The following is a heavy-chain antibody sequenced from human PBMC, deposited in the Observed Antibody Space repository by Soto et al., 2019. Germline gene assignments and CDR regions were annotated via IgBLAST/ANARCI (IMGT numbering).Heavy chain of an antibody. CDR2: IIPIFGTA. V-gene: IGHV1-69*01. Sequence: QVQLVQSGAEVKKPGSSVKVSCKASGGTFSSYAISWVRQAPGQGLEWMGGIIPIFGTANYAQKFQGRVTITADESTSTAYIELSSLRSEDTAMFYCARDLDSYKAARNQSMGYWGQGTLVTVSS. J-gene: IGHJ4*02. D-gene: IGHD6-6*01. CDR3: ARDLDSYKAARNQSMGY. CDR1: GGTFSSYA.